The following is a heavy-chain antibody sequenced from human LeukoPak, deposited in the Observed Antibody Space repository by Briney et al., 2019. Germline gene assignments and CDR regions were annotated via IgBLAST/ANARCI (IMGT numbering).Heavy chain of an antibody. CDR3: ARIGQWLAPFDY. V-gene: IGHV1-2*02. Sequence: ASVKVSCKASGYTFTGYYMHWVRQAPGQGLEWMGWISPNSGGTNYAQKFQGRVTMTRDTSISTAYMELSRLRSDDTAVYYCARIGQWLAPFDYWGQGTLVTVSS. CDR1: GYTFTGYY. CDR2: ISPNSGGT. J-gene: IGHJ4*02. D-gene: IGHD6-19*01.